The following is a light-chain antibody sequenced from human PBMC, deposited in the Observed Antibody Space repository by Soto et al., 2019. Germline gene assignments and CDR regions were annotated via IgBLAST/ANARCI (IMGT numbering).Light chain of an antibody. V-gene: IGLV2-14*03. CDR1: SSDVGGYDH. J-gene: IGLJ3*02. CDR3: SSYTSRDTLV. Sequence: QSALTQPASVSGSPGQSITISCTGTSSDVGGYDHVSWYQQHPGKAPKLIIYDVNIRPSGVSNRFSGSKSGNTASLVVSGLQAEDEADYYCSSYTSRDTLVFGGGTKVTVL. CDR2: DVN.